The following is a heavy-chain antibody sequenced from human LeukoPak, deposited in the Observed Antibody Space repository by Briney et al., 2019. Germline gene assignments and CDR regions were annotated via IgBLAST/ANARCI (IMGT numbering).Heavy chain of an antibody. CDR1: GGSFSGYY. Sequence: SETLSLTCAVYGGSFSGYYWSWIRQPPGKGLEWIGEINHSGSTNYNPSLKSRVTILVDTSKNQFSLKLSSVTAADTAVYYCARGKYSYVRWGQGTLVTVSS. D-gene: IGHD5-18*01. J-gene: IGHJ4*02. CDR3: ARGKYSYVR. V-gene: IGHV4-34*01. CDR2: INHSGST.